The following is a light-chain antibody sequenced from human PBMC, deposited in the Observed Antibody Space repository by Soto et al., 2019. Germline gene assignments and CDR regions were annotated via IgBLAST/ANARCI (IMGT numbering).Light chain of an antibody. V-gene: IGKV1-8*01. CDR3: KRYDSYAFT. J-gene: IGKJ3*01. CDR2: AAS. CDR1: QGISSY. Sequence: AIRMTQSPSSLSASTGDRVTITCRASQGISSYLAWYQQKPGKAPKLLIYAASTWQSEVPSRFRGSGSGTDLTISISCLQSEDFATYYCKRYDSYAFTFGDGNKVDI.